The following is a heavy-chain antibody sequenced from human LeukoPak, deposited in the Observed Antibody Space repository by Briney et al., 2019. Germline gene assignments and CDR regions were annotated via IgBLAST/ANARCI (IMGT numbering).Heavy chain of an antibody. Sequence: SETLSLTCTVSGGSISSYFWSWIRQPAGKGLEWIGRIYTSGSTNYNPSLKSRVTISADKSTNQFSLKLSSVTGADTAVYYCARDRFGDLNYFDYWGQGTLVTVSS. J-gene: IGHJ4*02. CDR2: IYTSGST. CDR3: ARDRFGDLNYFDY. D-gene: IGHD3-3*01. CDR1: GGSISSYF. V-gene: IGHV4-4*07.